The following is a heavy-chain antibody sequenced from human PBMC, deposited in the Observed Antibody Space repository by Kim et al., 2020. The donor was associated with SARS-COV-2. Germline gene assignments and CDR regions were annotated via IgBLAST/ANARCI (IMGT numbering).Heavy chain of an antibody. CDR1: GYTFTSEG. V-gene: IGHV1-18*01. J-gene: IGHJ6*02. CDR2: ISAYNGNT. D-gene: IGHD1-26*01. CDR3: ARGEYSGSYYDPSYYYYYGMDV. Sequence: ASVKVSCKASGYTFTSEGISWVRQAPGQGLEWMGWISAYNGNTNYAQKLQGRVTMTTDTSTSTAYMELRSLRSDDTAVYYCARGEYSGSYYDPSYYYYYGMDVWGQGTTVTVSS.